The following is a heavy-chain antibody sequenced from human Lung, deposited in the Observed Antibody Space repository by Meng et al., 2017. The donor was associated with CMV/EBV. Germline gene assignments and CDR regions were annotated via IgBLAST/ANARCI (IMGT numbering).Heavy chain of an antibody. V-gene: IGHV5-51*01. CDR2: IRPYGSNT. CDR1: GYSFGDYW. CDR3: VRHRGYEM. Sequence: GESLKISCRNLGYSFGDYWIGWVRQMPGKGLEWVGIIRPYGSNTQYSPSVKGQVTMSVDTSENTAYLQWANVRASDTATYFCVRHRGYEMWGQGTLVTVSS. D-gene: IGHD2-2*01. J-gene: IGHJ4*03.